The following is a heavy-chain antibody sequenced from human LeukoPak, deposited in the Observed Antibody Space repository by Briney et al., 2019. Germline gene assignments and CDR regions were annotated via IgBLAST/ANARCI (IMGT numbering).Heavy chain of an antibody. CDR2: TYYRSKWYN. CDR1: GGSISSYY. D-gene: IGHD3-10*01. Sequence: SETLSLTCTVSGGSISSYYWNWIRQSPSRGLEWLGRTYYRSKWYNDYAVSVKSRITINPDTSKNQFSLQLNSVTPEDTAVYYCARDQGRLWFGESPEYFQHWGQGTLVTVSS. J-gene: IGHJ1*01. CDR3: ARDQGRLWFGESPEYFQH. V-gene: IGHV6-1*01.